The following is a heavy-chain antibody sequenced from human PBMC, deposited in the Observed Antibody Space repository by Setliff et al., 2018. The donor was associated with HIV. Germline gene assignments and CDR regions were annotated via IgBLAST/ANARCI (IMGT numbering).Heavy chain of an antibody. CDR1: GGSISSSSYY. V-gene: IGHV4-39*01. CDR3: ARLRREEQWLVRGWFDP. J-gene: IGHJ5*02. D-gene: IGHD6-19*01. CDR2: IYYSGST. Sequence: SETLSLTCTVSGGSISSSSYYWGWIRQPPGKGLEWIGSIYYSGSTYHNPSLKSRVTISVDTSKNQFSLKLSSVTAADTAVYYCARLRREEQWLVRGWFDPWGQGTLVTVSS.